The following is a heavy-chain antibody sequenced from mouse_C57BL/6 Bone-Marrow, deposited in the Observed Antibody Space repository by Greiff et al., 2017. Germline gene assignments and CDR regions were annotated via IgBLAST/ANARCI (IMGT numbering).Heavy chain of an antibody. CDR1: GFTFSSYA. D-gene: IGHD1-2*01. V-gene: IGHV5-9-1*02. Sequence: EVMLVESGEGLVKPGGSLKLSCAASGFTFSSYAMSWVRQTPEKRLEWVAYISSGGDYIYYADTVKGRFTISRDNARNTLYLQMSSLKSEDTAMHYCTRDARTTARRRFAYWGQGTLVTVSA. CDR3: TRDARTTARRRFAY. J-gene: IGHJ3*01. CDR2: ISSGGDYI.